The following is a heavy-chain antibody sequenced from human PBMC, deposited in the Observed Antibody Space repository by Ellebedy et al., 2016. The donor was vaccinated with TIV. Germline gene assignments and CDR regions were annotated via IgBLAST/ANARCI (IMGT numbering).Heavy chain of an antibody. D-gene: IGHD5-18*01. Sequence: GGSLRLSCAASGFTFDDYAMHWVRQAPGQGLEWVSYISSSGSTIYYADSVKGRFTISRDNAKNSLYLQMNSLRAEDTAVYYCARLGYSYGDYYFDYWGQGTLVTVSS. V-gene: IGHV3-48*03. J-gene: IGHJ4*02. CDR3: ARLGYSYGDYYFDY. CDR1: GFTFDDYA. CDR2: ISSSGSTI.